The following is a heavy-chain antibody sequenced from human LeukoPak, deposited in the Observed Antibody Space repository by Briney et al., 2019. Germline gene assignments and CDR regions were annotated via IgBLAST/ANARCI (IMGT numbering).Heavy chain of an antibody. CDR2: MNPNSGNT. CDR1: GYTFTSYD. V-gene: IGHV1-8*01. Sequence: ASVMVSCKASGYTFTSYDINWVRQATGQGLEWMGWMNPNSGNTGYAQKFQGRVTTTRNTSISTAYMELSSLRSEDTAVYYCARTYYGSGSYYGYWGQGILVTVSS. J-gene: IGHJ4*02. D-gene: IGHD3-10*01. CDR3: ARTYYGSGSYYGY.